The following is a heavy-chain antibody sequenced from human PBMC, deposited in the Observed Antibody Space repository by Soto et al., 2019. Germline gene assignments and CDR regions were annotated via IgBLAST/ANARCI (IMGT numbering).Heavy chain of an antibody. Sequence: SETLSLTCTVSGGSISNFYWGWIRQPPGGGLEWIGYIYYSGSTNYNPALKSRVTISVDTSKNQFSLKLSSVTAADTAVYYCARVWAQTFDYGLRYYFDYWGQGTLVTVSS. D-gene: IGHD4-17*01. V-gene: IGHV4-59*01. J-gene: IGHJ4*02. CDR2: IYYSGST. CDR1: GGSISNFY. CDR3: ARVWAQTFDYGLRYYFDY.